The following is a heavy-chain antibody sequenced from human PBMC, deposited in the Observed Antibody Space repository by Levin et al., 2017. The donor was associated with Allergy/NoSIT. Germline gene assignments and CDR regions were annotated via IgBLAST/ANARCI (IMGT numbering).Heavy chain of an antibody. CDR1: GYSFTSYW. Sequence: GESLKISCKGSGYSFTSYWIGWVRQMPGKGLEWMGIIYPGDSDTRYSPSFQGQVTISADKSISTAYLQWSSLKASDTAMYYCASQGDIAARPAAFDIWGQGTMVTVSS. J-gene: IGHJ3*02. V-gene: IGHV5-51*01. CDR2: IYPGDSDT. CDR3: ASQGDIAARPAAFDI. D-gene: IGHD6-6*01.